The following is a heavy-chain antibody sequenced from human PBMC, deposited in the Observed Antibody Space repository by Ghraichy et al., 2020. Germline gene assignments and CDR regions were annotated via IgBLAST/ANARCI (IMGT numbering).Heavy chain of an antibody. CDR1: GFTFSSYS. CDR2: IGSGGSST. CDR3: VRDGCSGRTCTFYN. J-gene: IGHJ4*02. D-gene: IGHD2-15*01. V-gene: IGHV3-48*01. Sequence: GESLRLSCAASGFTFSSYSMNWVRQAPGKGLEWVSYIGSGGSSTYYADSVKGRFTISRDNAKNSVYLDMNSLRAEDTALYYCVRDGCSGRTCTFYNWGQGALVTVSS.